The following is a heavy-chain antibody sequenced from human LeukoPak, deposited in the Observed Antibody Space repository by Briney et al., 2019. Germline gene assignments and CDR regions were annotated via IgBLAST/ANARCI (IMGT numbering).Heavy chain of an antibody. CDR1: GGSISSSIYY. D-gene: IGHD3-22*01. CDR3: ARHGTNYYDSSGYWY. J-gene: IGHJ4*02. CDR2: IYYSGST. Sequence: PSETLSLTCTVSGGSISSSIYYWGWIRQPPGKGLEWIGSIYYSGSTYYNPSLKSRVTISVDTSKNQFSLKLSSVTAADTAVYYCARHGTNYYDSSGYWYWGQGTLVTVSP. V-gene: IGHV4-39*01.